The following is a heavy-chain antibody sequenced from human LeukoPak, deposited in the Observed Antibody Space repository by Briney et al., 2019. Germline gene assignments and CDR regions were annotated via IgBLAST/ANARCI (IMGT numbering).Heavy chain of an antibody. CDR3: ARGTEEVSTISETFDI. Sequence: SETLSLTCIVSGGSMNNFFWAWIRQTPAKRLEWIGYVYYGGSSKYNPSLERRVSISLDTSKNQFSLRLTAVTAADAATYYCARGTEEVSTISETFDIWGQGTAVTVSS. D-gene: IGHD5-24*01. CDR1: GGSMNNFF. V-gene: IGHV4-59*01. CDR2: VYYGGSS. J-gene: IGHJ3*02.